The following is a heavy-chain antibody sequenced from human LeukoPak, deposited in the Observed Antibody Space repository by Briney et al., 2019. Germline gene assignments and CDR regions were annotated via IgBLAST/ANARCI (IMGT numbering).Heavy chain of an antibody. V-gene: IGHV3-21*06. CDR1: GFTFSTYS. D-gene: IGHD3-10*01. Sequence: GGSLRLSCSASGFTFSTYSMNWVRQAPGKGLEWVSSIATSSDYIYYAGSLKGRFTISRDNAKNSLYLHMNSLRPDDTAVYYCARGRSITILRGVAISDGFDIWGQGTKVTVS. J-gene: IGHJ3*02. CDR2: IATSSDYI. CDR3: ARGRSITILRGVAISDGFDI.